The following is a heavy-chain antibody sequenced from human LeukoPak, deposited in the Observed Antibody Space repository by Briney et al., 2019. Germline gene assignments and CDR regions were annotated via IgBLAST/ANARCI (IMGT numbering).Heavy chain of an antibody. D-gene: IGHD6-13*01. J-gene: IGHJ6*03. CDR3: ARVSRGSPAAGYYYYYMDV. CDR2: IYSGGST. Sequence: GGSLRLSCAASGFTFSSYSMSWVRQAPGKGLEWVSVIYSGGSTYYADSVKGRFTISRDNSKNTLYLQMNSLRAEDTAVYYCARVSRGSPAAGYYYYYMDVWGKGTTVTISS. CDR1: GFTFSSYS. V-gene: IGHV3-53*01.